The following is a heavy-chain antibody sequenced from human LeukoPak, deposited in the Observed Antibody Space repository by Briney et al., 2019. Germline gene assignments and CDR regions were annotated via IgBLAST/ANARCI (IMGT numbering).Heavy chain of an antibody. CDR3: ARGAAAAGTGGFYYYGMDV. CDR2: IYYSGST. V-gene: IGHV4-31*03. D-gene: IGHD6-13*01. J-gene: IGHJ6*02. CDR1: GGSISSGGYY. Sequence: SETLSLTCTVSGGSISSGGYYWSWIRQHPGKGLEWIGYIYYSGSTYYNPSLKSRVTISVDTSKNQSSLKLSSVTAADTAVYYCARGAAAAGTGGFYYYGMDVWGQGTTVTVSS.